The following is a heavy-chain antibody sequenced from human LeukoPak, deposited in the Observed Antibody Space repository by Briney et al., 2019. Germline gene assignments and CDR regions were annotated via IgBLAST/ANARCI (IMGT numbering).Heavy chain of an antibody. CDR2: INHSGST. V-gene: IGHV4-34*01. CDR1: GGTFSGYY. Sequence: SETLSLTCAVYGGTFSGYYWSWIRQPPGKGLEWIGEINHSGSTNYNPSLKSRVTISVDTSKNQFSLKLSSVTAADTAVYYCARGPRLRFLEWAPPYYYYYMDVWGKGTTVTVSS. D-gene: IGHD3-3*01. CDR3: ARGPRLRFLEWAPPYYYYYMDV. J-gene: IGHJ6*03.